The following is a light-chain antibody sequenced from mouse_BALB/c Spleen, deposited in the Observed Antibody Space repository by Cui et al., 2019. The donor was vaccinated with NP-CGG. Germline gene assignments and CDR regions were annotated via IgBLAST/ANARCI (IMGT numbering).Light chain of an antibody. J-gene: IGLJ1*01. V-gene: IGLV1*01. Sequence: QAVVTQESALTTSPGETVTLTCRSSTGASTTSNYASWVQEKPDQLITGLIGGTNNRAPGVPARFLGSLIEDKAALTITGAQTEDEAIYFCALWYSNHWVFGGGTKLTFL. CDR3: ALWYSNHWV. CDR2: GTN. CDR1: TGASTTSNY.